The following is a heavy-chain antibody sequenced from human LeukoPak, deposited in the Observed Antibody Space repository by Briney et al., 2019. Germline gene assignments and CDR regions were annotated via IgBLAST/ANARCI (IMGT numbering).Heavy chain of an antibody. CDR1: GFTFSSYW. D-gene: IGHD4-17*01. V-gene: IGHV3-74*01. CDR3: ASALTTVTPHFHC. CDR2: IDTDGSSA. Sequence: QPGGSLRLSCAASGFTFSSYWMRWVRQPPGKGLVWVSRIDTDGSSATYADSVKGRFTISRDNAKNTVYLQMNSLRVEDTGVYYCASALTTVTPHFHCWGQGTLVTVSS. J-gene: IGHJ4*02.